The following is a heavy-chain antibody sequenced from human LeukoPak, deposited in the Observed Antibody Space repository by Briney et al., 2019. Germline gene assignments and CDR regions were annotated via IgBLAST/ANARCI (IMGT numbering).Heavy chain of an antibody. D-gene: IGHD3-22*01. CDR1: GGSISSYY. V-gene: IGHV4-59*01. Sequence: SETLSLTCTVSGGSISSYYWSWIRQPPGKGLEWIGYIYYSGGTNYNPSLKSRVTISVDTSKNQFSLKLSSVTAADTAVYYCARAGYYYDSSGSLRRNWFDPWGQGTLVTVSS. CDR3: ARAGYYYDSSGSLRRNWFDP. CDR2: IYYSGGT. J-gene: IGHJ5*02.